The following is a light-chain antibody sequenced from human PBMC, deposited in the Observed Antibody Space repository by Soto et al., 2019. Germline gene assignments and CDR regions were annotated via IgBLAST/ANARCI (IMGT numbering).Light chain of an antibody. CDR2: HAS. V-gene: IGKV1-5*01. CDR3: QQYKSFSPVT. J-gene: IGKJ2*01. Sequence: DIPMTQSPSTLSASVGDRVTITCRAGQSISNWLAWYQQKPGKAPKLLIYHASSLESGVPSRFSGSGSGTEFTLTISSLQPDDFAIYYCQQYKSFSPVTFGQGTKLEIK. CDR1: QSISNW.